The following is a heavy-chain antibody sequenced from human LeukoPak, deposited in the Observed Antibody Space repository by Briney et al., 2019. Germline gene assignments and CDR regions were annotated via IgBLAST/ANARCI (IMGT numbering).Heavy chain of an antibody. CDR3: ARLRDGRWLLEY. Sequence: SETLSLTCTASGGSISSSGYYWGWIRQPPGKGLEWMASINYSGTTYYNPSLKSRVTISEDRSKNQFSLKLSSVPAADTAVYYCARLRDGRWLLEYWGQGTLVTVSS. CDR1: GGSISSSGYY. J-gene: IGHJ4*02. D-gene: IGHD5-24*01. CDR2: INYSGTT. V-gene: IGHV4-39*01.